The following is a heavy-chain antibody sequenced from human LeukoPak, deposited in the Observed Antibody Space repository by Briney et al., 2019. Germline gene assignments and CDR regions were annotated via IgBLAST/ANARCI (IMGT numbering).Heavy chain of an antibody. D-gene: IGHD2-2*01. J-gene: IGHJ5*02. V-gene: IGHV4-59*01. CDR2: IHYSGST. CDR1: VDSISNYY. CDR3: ARRSGGYCSSTSCYALHNWFDP. Sequence: PSETLSLTCTVSVDSISNYYWSWIRQPPGKGLEWIGYIHYSGSTNHNPSLKSRVTISVDTSKNQFSLKVDSVTAADTAVYYCARRSGGYCSSTSCYALHNWFDPWGQGTLVTVSS.